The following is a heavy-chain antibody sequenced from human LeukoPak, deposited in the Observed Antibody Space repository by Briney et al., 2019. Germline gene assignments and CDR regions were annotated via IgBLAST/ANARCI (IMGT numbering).Heavy chain of an antibody. CDR1: GGSISSGDYY. D-gene: IGHD4-17*01. CDR3: ARDATVTTYGIDY. CDR2: IYYSGST. V-gene: IGHV4-30-4*01. Sequence: SETLSLTCTVSGGSISSGDYYWSWIRQPPGTGLEWIGYIYYSGSTYYNPSLKSRVTISVDTSKNQFSLKLSSVTAADTAVYYCARDATVTTYGIDYWGQGTLVTVSS. J-gene: IGHJ4*02.